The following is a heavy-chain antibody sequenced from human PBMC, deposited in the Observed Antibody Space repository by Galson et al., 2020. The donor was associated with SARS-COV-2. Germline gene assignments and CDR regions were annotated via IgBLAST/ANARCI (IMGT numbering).Heavy chain of an antibody. V-gene: IGHV1-69*13. CDR3: AATVAPNSWFDP. J-gene: IGHJ5*02. Sequence: SSVNVSCKASGGTFTSYTISWVRQAPGQGLEWMGGVNPMFGTTDYAQKFRGRVTITGDASTNTAYLELKRLMSQDTAVYYCAATVAPNSWFDPWGQGTLVTVSS. D-gene: IGHD4-17*01. CDR2: VNPMFGTT. CDR1: GGTFTSYT.